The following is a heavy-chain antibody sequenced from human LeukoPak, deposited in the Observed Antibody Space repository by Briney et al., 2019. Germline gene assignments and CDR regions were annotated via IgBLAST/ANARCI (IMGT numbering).Heavy chain of an antibody. D-gene: IGHD1-26*01. Sequence: SETLSLTCTVSGGSISSSSYYWGWIRQPPGKGLEWIGSIYYSGSTYYNPSLKSRVTISVDTSKNQFSLKLSSVTAADTAVYYCARDSGIQGPHWGQGTLVTVSS. CDR1: GGSISSSSYY. V-gene: IGHV4-39*02. J-gene: IGHJ4*02. CDR2: IYYSGST. CDR3: ARDSGIQGPH.